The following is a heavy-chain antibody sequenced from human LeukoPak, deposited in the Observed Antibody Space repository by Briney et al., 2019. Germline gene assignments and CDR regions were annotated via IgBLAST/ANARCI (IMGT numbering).Heavy chain of an antibody. J-gene: IGHJ4*02. Sequence: KSSETLSLTCTVSGGSISSYYWSWIRQPPGKTLEWIGYIYSSGSTNYNPSLKSRVTISVDTSKNQVSLKVNSVTAADTAVYYCASVYSRSWRFEYWGQGTLVTVSS. CDR3: ASVYSRSWRFEY. CDR1: GGSISSYY. CDR2: IYSSGST. D-gene: IGHD1-26*01. V-gene: IGHV4-59*01.